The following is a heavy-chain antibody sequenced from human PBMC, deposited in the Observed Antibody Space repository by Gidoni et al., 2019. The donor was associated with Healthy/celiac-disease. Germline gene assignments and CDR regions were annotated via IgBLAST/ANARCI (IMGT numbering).Heavy chain of an antibody. Sequence: QVQLQESGPGLVKPSQTLSLTCTVSGGSISRGGYSWRWIRQHPGKGLEWIGYIYYSGSTYYNPSLKSRVTISVDTSKNQFSLKLSSVTAADTAVYYCAREDGAPRRLNWFDPWGQGTLVTVSS. V-gene: IGHV4-31*03. CDR1: GGSISRGGYS. J-gene: IGHJ5*02. D-gene: IGHD6-25*01. CDR2: IYYSGST. CDR3: AREDGAPRRLNWFDP.